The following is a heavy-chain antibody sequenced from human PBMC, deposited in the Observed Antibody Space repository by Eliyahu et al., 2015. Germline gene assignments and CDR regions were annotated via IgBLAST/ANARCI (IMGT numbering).Heavy chain of an antibody. D-gene: IGHD4-17*01. CDR3: TTSTVTTSGYYYGMDV. Sequence: EVQLVESGGGLXKPGGSLRLSCAASGFTFSNAWXSWVRQAPGKGLEWVGRIKSKTDDGTTDYAAPVKGRFTISRDDSKNTLYLQMNSLKTEDTAVYYCTTSTVTTSGYYYGMDVWGQGTTVTVSS. CDR1: GFTFSNAW. CDR2: IKSKTDDGTT. V-gene: IGHV3-15*01. J-gene: IGHJ6*02.